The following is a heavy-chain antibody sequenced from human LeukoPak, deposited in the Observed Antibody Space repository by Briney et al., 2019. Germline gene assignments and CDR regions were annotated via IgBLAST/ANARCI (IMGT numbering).Heavy chain of an antibody. J-gene: IGHJ4*02. V-gene: IGHV3-74*01. CDR1: GFTFRRYW. CDR2: LSPDGSSS. CDR3: TRSPSLGGRYWGFDY. Sequence: AGGSLRLSCAASGFTFRRYWMHWVRQAPGKGLVWVSRLSPDGSSSIYADSVKGRFTVSRDNAKNTPYLQMNSLRAEDTAVYYCTRSPSLGGRYWGFDYWGQGALVTVSS. D-gene: IGHD1-26*01.